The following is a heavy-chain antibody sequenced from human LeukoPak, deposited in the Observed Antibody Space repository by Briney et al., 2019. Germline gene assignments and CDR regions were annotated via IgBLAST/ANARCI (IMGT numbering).Heavy chain of an antibody. D-gene: IGHD3-22*01. CDR3: ARSLPYYDSSGYYTDY. CDR2: INHSGST. J-gene: IGHJ4*02. CDR1: GGSFSGYY. Sequence: SETLSLTCAVYGGSFSGYYWSWIRQPPGKGLEWIGEINHSGSTNDNPSLKSRVTISVGTSKNQFSLKLSSVTAADTAVYYCARSLPYYDSSGYYTDYWGQGTLVTVSS. V-gene: IGHV4-34*01.